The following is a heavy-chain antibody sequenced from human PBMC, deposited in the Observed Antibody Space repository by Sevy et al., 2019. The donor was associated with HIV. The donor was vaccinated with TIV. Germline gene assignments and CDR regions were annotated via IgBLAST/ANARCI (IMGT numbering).Heavy chain of an antibody. D-gene: IGHD2-2*03. CDR1: GDSISSGARY. CDR3: ARLDRTGGQSTFDH. CDR2: IDYSGAT. V-gene: IGHV4-39*01. J-gene: IGHJ4*02. Sequence: SETLSLTCSVSGDSISSGARYWAWVRQPPGKGLDWVGSIDYSGATYYNPPFKSRVTMSVDTSKNQFSLKLSSVTAADTAVYFCARLDRTGGQSTFDHWGQGTLVTVSS.